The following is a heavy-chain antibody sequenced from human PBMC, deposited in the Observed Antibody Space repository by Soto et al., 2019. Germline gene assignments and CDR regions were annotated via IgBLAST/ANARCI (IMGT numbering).Heavy chain of an antibody. Sequence: QVQLVQSGAEVKKPGASVKVSCKASGYTFTSYGISWVRQAPGQGLEWMGWISAYNGNTNYAQKLQGRVTMTTDTSTSTAYMELRSLRSDDTAVYYCAREARYYYDSSGYPRELISDYWGHGTLVTVSS. CDR3: AREARYYYDSSGYPRELISDY. D-gene: IGHD3-22*01. V-gene: IGHV1-18*01. J-gene: IGHJ4*01. CDR1: GYTFTSYG. CDR2: ISAYNGNT.